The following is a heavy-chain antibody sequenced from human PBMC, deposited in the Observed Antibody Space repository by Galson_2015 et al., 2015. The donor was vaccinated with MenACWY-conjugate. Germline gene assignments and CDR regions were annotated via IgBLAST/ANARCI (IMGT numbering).Heavy chain of an antibody. CDR3: ARGHPLTATTLFDY. V-gene: IGHV3-74*01. J-gene: IGHJ4*02. D-gene: IGHD4-17*01. CDR2: IKSDGSST. CDR1: GFTFSSYW. Sequence: SLRLSCAASGFTFSSYWMHWVRQAPGKGLVWVSRIKSDGSSTSYADSVKGRFTISRDSAKNTLYLQMNSLRVEGTAVYYCARGHPLTATTLFDYWGQGTLVTVSS.